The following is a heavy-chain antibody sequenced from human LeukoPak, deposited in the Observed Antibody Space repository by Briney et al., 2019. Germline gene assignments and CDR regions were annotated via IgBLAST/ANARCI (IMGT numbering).Heavy chain of an antibody. V-gene: IGHV3-74*01. CDR3: ARDRAKLVRWDFDAFDI. D-gene: IGHD6-13*01. CDR1: GFTFTSYR. J-gene: IGHJ3*02. CDR2: TLTDGSKI. Sequence: PGGSLSLSCAAPGFTFTSYRMPWVRQPPGKGLVRVSRTLTDGSKIGYADSVKGRFTISRDNAKNTLYLQMNSLRAEDTAVYYCARDRAKLVRWDFDAFDIWGQGTMVTVSS.